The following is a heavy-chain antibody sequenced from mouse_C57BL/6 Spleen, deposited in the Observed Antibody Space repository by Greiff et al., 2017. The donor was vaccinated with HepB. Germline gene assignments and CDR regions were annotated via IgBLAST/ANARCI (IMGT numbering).Heavy chain of an antibody. Sequence: QVQLQQSGAELVKPGASVKLSCKASGYTFTSYWMQWVKQRPGQGLEWIGEIDPSDSYTNYNQKFKGKATLTVDTSSSTAYMQLSSLTSEDSAVYYCARKGDYDDYYAMDYWGQGTSVTVSS. V-gene: IGHV1-50*01. J-gene: IGHJ4*01. CDR3: ARKGDYDDYYAMDY. D-gene: IGHD2-4*01. CDR1: GYTFTSYW. CDR2: IDPSDSYT.